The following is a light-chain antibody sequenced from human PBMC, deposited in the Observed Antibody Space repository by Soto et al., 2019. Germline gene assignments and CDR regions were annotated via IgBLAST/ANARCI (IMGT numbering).Light chain of an antibody. Sequence: SYELTQPPSVSVSPGQTASITCSGDKLGDKYACWYQQKPGQSPVLVIYQDSKRPSGIPERFSGSNSGNTATLTISGTQAMDEADYYCQAWDSSTARDVFGTGTK. CDR1: KLGDKY. J-gene: IGLJ1*01. CDR3: QAWDSSTARDV. V-gene: IGLV3-1*01. CDR2: QDS.